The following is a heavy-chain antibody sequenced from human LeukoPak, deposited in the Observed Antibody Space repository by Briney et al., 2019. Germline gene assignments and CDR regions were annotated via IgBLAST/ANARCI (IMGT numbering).Heavy chain of an antibody. V-gene: IGHV3-30*18. CDR3: AKDVDSDSSGYPDY. Sequence: GRSLRLSGAASGFTFSSYGMHWVRQAPGKGLEWVAVISYDGSNKYYADSVKGRFTISRDNSKNTLYLQMNSLRAEDTAVYYCAKDVDSDSSGYPDYWGQGTLVTVSS. CDR2: ISYDGSNK. J-gene: IGHJ4*02. CDR1: GFTFSSYG. D-gene: IGHD3-22*01.